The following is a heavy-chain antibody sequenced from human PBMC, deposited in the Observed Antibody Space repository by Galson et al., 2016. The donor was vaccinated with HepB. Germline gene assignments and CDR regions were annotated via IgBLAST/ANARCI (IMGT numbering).Heavy chain of an antibody. CDR1: GGTFSSYV. CDR3: AAALDDYYYGMDV. V-gene: IGHV1-69*05. Sequence: SVKVSCKASGGTFSSYVISWVRQAPGQGLEWMGGIIPIFGTANYAQKFQGRVTMTRDTSTSTVYMQLSSLRSDDTAVYYCAAALDDYYYGMDVWGQGTTVTVSS. D-gene: IGHD6-13*01. CDR2: IIPIFGTA. J-gene: IGHJ6*02.